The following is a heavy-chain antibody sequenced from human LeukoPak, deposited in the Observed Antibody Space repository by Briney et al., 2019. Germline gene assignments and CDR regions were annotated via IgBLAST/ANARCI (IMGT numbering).Heavy chain of an antibody. J-gene: IGHJ4*02. CDR2: IKGDGSEQ. Sequence: PGGSLRLSCAASGFTFSSYWMTWVRQAPGKGLEWVANIKGDGSEQQYVDSVKGRFAISRDNTKNSLYLQVNSLRAEDTAVYYCARDFTAFDYWGQGTLVTVSS. CDR3: ARDFTAFDY. D-gene: IGHD3-16*01. CDR1: GFTFSSYW. V-gene: IGHV3-7*05.